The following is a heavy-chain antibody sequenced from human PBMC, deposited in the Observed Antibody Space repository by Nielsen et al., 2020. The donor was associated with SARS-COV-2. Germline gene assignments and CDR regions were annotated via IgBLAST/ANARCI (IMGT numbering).Heavy chain of an antibody. CDR3: ARGRYYDSSGPNDAFDI. CDR2: IYYSGST. J-gene: IGHJ3*02. D-gene: IGHD3-22*01. CDR1: GGSISSYY. V-gene: IGHV4-59*01. Sequence: SETLSLTCTVSGGSISSYYWSWIRQPPGKGLEWIGYIYYSGSTNYNPSLKSRVTISVDTSKNQFSLKLSSVTAADTAVYYCARGRYYDSSGPNDAFDIWGQGTMVTVSS.